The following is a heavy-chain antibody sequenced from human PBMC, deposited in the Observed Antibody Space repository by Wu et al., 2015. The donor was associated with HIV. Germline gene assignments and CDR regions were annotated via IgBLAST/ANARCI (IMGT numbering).Heavy chain of an antibody. CDR3: ARLQSLHGMYSNADH. V-gene: IGHV1-2*02. Sequence: QVQLLQSGAEVKKPGASVKVSCKASGYTFTGYYMHWLRQAPGQGPEWMGWINPNSGGTKYAQKFQGRVTITRDTAISTAYMELNSLTSDDTAVYYCARLQSLHGMYSNADHWDQGTLVTVSS. CDR1: GYTFTGYY. J-gene: IGHJ4*02. D-gene: IGHD2-8*01. CDR2: INPNSGGT.